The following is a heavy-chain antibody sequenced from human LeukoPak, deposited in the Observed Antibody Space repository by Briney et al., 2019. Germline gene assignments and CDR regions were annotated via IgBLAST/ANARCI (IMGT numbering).Heavy chain of an antibody. V-gene: IGHV1-69*06. CDR3: ARGHIVVVTAIPDAFDI. CDR1: GGTFSSYA. Sequence: GASVKVSCKASGGTFSSYAISWVRQAPGQGLEWMGGIIPIFGTADYAQKFQGRVTITADKSTSTAYMELSSLRSEDTAVYYCARGHIVVVTAIPDAFDIWGQGTMVTVSS. D-gene: IGHD2-21*02. CDR2: IIPIFGTA. J-gene: IGHJ3*02.